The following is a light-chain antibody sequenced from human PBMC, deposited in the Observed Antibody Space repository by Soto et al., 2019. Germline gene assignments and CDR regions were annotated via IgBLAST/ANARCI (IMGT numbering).Light chain of an antibody. J-gene: IGKJ1*01. CDR2: GAS. CDR3: QHHNSYSQT. V-gene: IGKV1-5*01. Sequence: DLQMTQSPPTLSTSVGDRETNTCRASQSIRHYLAWYQQMPGKAPKLLIYGASTLQSGVPSRFSGSGSGTEFTLTISSLQPDDFGTYFCQHHNSYSQTFGQGTKV. CDR1: QSIRHY.